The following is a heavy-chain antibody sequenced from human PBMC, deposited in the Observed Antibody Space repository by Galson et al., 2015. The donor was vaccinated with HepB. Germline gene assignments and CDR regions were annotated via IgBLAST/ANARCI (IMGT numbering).Heavy chain of an antibody. CDR1: GFTFSAST. J-gene: IGHJ4*02. CDR2: IRSKANTYAT. D-gene: IGHD2-8*01. V-gene: IGHV3-73*01. CDR3: TRTGVTMADLDY. Sequence: SLRLSCAASGFTFSASTIHWVRQASGKGLEWVGRIRSKANTYATTYAASMKGGFTISRDDSKNTAYLQMSSLKTEDTAVYYCTRTGVTMADLDYWGQGTLVTVSS.